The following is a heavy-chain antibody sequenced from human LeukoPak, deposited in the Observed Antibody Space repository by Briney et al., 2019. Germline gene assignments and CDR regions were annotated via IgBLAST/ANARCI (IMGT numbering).Heavy chain of an antibody. CDR3: ARESGYCSGGSCYYYCGMDV. J-gene: IGHJ6*02. D-gene: IGHD2-15*01. V-gene: IGHV3-53*01. Sequence: GGSVTLSCAASVFPVTSNYIRWVRQAPGKGLEWVSVIYSGGSTYYADSVKGRFTISRDNSKNTLYLQMNSLRAEDTAVYYCARESGYCSGGSCYYYCGMDVWGQGTTVTVSS. CDR2: IYSGGST. CDR1: VFPVTSNY.